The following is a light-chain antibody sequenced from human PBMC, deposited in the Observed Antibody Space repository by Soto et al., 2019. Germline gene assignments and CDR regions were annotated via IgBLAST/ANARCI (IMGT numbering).Light chain of an antibody. J-gene: IGLJ1*01. CDR3: CSYAGSSTPYV. CDR2: EGS. V-gene: IGLV2-23*01. CDR1: SSDVGSYNL. Sequence: QSALTQPASVSGSPGQSITISCTGTSSDVGSYNLVSWYQQHPGKAPKLMIYEGSKRPSGVSNRFSGSKSGNTASLTISGLQAEDEADYYCCSYAGSSTPYVFGTGNKV.